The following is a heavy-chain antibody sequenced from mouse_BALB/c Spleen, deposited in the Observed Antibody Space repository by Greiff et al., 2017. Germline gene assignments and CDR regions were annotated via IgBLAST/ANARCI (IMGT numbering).Heavy chain of an antibody. J-gene: IGHJ4*01. CDR3: VSGNYDGDYAMDY. D-gene: IGHD2-4*01. Sequence: VKLVESVPGLVAPSQSLSITCTVSGFSLTSYDISWIRQPPGKGLEWLGVIWTGGGTNYNSAFMSRLSISKDNSKSQVFLKMNSLQTDDTAIYYCVSGNYDGDYAMDYWGQGTSVTVSS. CDR2: IWTGGGT. CDR1: GFSLTSYD. V-gene: IGHV2-9-2*01.